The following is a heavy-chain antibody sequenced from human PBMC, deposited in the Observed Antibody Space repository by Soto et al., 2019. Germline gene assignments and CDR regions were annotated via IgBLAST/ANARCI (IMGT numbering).Heavy chain of an antibody. Sequence: QVQLQESGPGLVKPSETLSLTCTVYVSGGSVSTGVHYWSWIRQPPGKGLEWIGYIYYSGSTNYTSSLKSRVTISVDTSKNQFSLKLTSVTAADTAVYYCARGYFTSWYWFDRWGRGTLVTVAS. CDR3: ARGYFTSWYWFDR. V-gene: IGHV4-61*08. CDR2: IYYSGST. CDR1: GGSVSTGVHY. J-gene: IGHJ2*01. D-gene: IGHD6-13*01.